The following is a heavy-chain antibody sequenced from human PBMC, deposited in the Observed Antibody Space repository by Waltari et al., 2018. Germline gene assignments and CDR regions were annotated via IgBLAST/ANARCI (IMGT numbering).Heavy chain of an antibody. V-gene: IGHV4-4*02. CDR1: GGSLSSSNW. CDR3: ARAPGAYGSGTLFDY. J-gene: IGHJ4*02. D-gene: IGHD3-10*01. Sequence: QVQLQESGPGLVKPSGTLSLTCAVSGGSLSSSNWWSWVRQPPGKGLEWIGEIYHSGSTNYNPSLKSRVTISVDKSKNQFSLKLSSVTAADTAVYYCARAPGAYGSGTLFDYWGQGTLVTVSS. CDR2: IYHSGST.